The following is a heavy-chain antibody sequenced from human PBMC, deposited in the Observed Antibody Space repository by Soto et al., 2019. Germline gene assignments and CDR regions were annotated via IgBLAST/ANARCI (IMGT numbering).Heavy chain of an antibody. Sequence: ASVKVSCKVSGYTLTELSMHWVRQAPGKGLEWMGGFDPEDGETIYAQKFRGRVTMTEDTSTDTAYMELSSLRSEDTAVYYCATGVHGYYYGSGSYYKDYGMDVWGQGTTVTVSS. CDR3: ATGVHGYYYGSGSYYKDYGMDV. D-gene: IGHD3-10*01. V-gene: IGHV1-24*01. CDR1: GYTLTELS. CDR2: FDPEDGET. J-gene: IGHJ6*02.